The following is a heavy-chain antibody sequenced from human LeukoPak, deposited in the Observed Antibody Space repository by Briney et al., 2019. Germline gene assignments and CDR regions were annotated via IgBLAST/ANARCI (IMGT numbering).Heavy chain of an antibody. Sequence: GGSLRLSCSASGFTFSSYAMHWVRQAPGKGLEYVSAISSNGGSTYYADSVKGRFTISRDNSKNTLYLQMSSLRPEDAAVYYCVKGIVVVTARAFDYWGQGTLVTVSS. D-gene: IGHD2-21*02. J-gene: IGHJ4*02. CDR2: ISSNGGST. CDR1: GFTFSSYA. V-gene: IGHV3-64D*06. CDR3: VKGIVVVTARAFDY.